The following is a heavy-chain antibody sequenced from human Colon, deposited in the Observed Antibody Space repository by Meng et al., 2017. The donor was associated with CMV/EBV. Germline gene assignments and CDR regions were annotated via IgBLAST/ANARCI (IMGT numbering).Heavy chain of an antibody. D-gene: IGHD3-3*01. CDR3: VRDLAVFGVVSENF. CDR1: GFSFINYN. CDR2: ISTSSTYI. J-gene: IGHJ4*02. Sequence: GGSLRLSCAASGFSFINYNMNWVRQAPGKGLEWVSSISTSSTYIFYADSVKGRFTISRDNAKNLVSLQMNDLRAEDTALYYCVRDLAVFGVVSENFWGQGTLVTVSS. V-gene: IGHV3-21*06.